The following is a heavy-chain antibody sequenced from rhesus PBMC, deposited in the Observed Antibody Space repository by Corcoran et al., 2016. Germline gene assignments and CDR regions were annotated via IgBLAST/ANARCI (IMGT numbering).Heavy chain of an antibody. J-gene: IGHJ4*01. D-gene: IGHD3-3*01. CDR3: ARESSSNFWSGYYSDY. CDR1: GGSFSCYY. CDR2: ISGSSGST. V-gene: IGHV4-165*01. Sequence: QVQLQESGPGLVKPSETLSLTCAVSGGSFSCYYWGWIRQPPGKGLEGIGYISGSSGSTDYNPSLKSRVTISTDTSKNQFSLKLSSVTAADTAVYYCARESSSNFWSGYYSDYWGQGVLVTVSS.